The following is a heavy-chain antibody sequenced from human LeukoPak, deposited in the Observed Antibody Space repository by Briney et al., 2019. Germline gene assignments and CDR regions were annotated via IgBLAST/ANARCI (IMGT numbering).Heavy chain of an antibody. CDR3: AREGVAGTGLDF. CDR1: GGTFSSYA. CDR2: IIPMFGTA. D-gene: IGHD6-13*01. Sequence: GSSVKVSCKAAGGTFSSYAISWVRQAPGQGLEWMGGIIPMFGTANYTQKFQDRVTITADESTSTAYMELSGLRSEDTAVYYCAREGVAGTGLDFWGQGTLVTVSS. V-gene: IGHV1-69*01. J-gene: IGHJ4*02.